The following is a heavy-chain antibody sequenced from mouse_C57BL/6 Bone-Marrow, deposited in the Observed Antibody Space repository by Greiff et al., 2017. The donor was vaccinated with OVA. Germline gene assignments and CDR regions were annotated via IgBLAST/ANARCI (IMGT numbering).Heavy chain of an antibody. Sequence: VQLQQSGPVLVKPGASVKMSCKASGYTFTDYYMNWVKQSHGKSLEWIGVINPYNGGTSYNQKFKGKATLTVDKSSSTAYMELNSLTSEDSAVYYCARNGGLLTWFAYWGQGTLVTVSA. V-gene: IGHV1-19*01. D-gene: IGHD1-1*01. J-gene: IGHJ3*01. CDR2: INPYNGGT. CDR1: GYTFTDYY. CDR3: ARNGGLLTWFAY.